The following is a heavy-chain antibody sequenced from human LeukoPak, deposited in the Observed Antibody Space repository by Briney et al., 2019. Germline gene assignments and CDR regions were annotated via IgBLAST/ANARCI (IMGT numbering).Heavy chain of an antibody. D-gene: IGHD3-10*01. Sequence: GGSLRLSCAASGFTFSSYSMNWVRQAPGKGLEWVSSISSSSYIYYADSVKGRFTISRDNAKNSLYLQMNSLRAEDTAVYYCARGFSRRGHYFDYWGQGTLVTVSS. CDR3: ARGFSRRGHYFDY. CDR1: GFTFSSYS. J-gene: IGHJ4*02. V-gene: IGHV3-21*01. CDR2: ISSSSYI.